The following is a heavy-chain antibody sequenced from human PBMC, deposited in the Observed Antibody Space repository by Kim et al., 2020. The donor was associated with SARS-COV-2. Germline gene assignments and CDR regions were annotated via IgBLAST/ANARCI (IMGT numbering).Heavy chain of an antibody. CDR3: ARLPF. V-gene: IGHV4-61*07. Sequence: IYNSGSTDYKPSLKSRVTISVDTSKNQFSLKLTSVTAADTAVYYCARLPFWGRGTTVTVSS. CDR2: IYNSGST. J-gene: IGHJ6*02.